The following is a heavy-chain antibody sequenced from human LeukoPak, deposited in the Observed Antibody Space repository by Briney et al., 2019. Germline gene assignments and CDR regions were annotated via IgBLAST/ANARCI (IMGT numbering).Heavy chain of an antibody. Sequence: PGGSLRLSCAASGFTFSSYSMNWVRPAPGKGREWVASISSSSSYIYYADSVKGRFTISRDNAKNSLYLQMNSLRAEDTAVYYCARDSVVRRYDSSGYYPAPFDYWGQGTLVTVSS. CDR3: ARDSVVRRYDSSGYYPAPFDY. D-gene: IGHD3-22*01. J-gene: IGHJ4*02. CDR2: ISSSSSYI. CDR1: GFTFSSYS. V-gene: IGHV3-21*01.